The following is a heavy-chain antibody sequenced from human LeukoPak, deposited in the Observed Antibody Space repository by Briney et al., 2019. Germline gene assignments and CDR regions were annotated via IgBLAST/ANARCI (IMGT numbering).Heavy chain of an antibody. J-gene: IGHJ3*02. CDR1: GFSFSSYW. V-gene: IGHV3-74*01. Sequence: GGSLRLSCTASGFSFSSYWMHWVRQAPGKGLVWVSRIDNDGSPTIYADSVKGRFTISRDNAKNTLYLQMNSPRAEDTAVYYCARTSGDYHTFDIWGQGTTVTVSS. CDR2: IDNDGSPT. CDR3: ARTSGDYHTFDI. D-gene: IGHD4-17*01.